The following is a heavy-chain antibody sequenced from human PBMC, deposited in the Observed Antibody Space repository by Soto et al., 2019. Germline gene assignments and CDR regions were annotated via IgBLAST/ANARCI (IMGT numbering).Heavy chain of an antibody. CDR1: GGSISGSY. J-gene: IGHJ5*02. CDR3: AREERKGIISWFDP. V-gene: IGHV4-59*01. Sequence: SETLSLTCTVSGGSISGSYWSWIRQTPGKVLEWVGYIHYSGSTNYNPSLKSRVTMSVDSAKNQFSLQLSSVTAADTAVYFCAREERKGIISWFDPWGQGTPVTVSS. CDR2: IHYSGST. D-gene: IGHD2-21*01.